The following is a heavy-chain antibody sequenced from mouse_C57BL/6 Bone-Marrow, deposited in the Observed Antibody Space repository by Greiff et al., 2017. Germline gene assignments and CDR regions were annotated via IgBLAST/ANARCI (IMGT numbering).Heavy chain of an antibody. CDR3: ARGPYYAMDY. CDR1: GYTFTSYT. Sequence: VKLMESGAELARPGASVKMSCKASGYTFTSYTMHWVKQRPGQGLEWIGYINPSSGYTKYNQKFKDKATLTADKSFSTAYMQLSSLTSEDSAVYYCARGPYYAMDYWGQGTSVTVSS. J-gene: IGHJ4*01. V-gene: IGHV1-4*01. CDR2: INPSSGYT.